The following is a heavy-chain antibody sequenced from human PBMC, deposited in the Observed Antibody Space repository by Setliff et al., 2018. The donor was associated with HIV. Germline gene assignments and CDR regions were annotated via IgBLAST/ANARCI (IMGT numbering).Heavy chain of an antibody. V-gene: IGHV1-3*01. Sequence: ASVKVSCKASGYTFTSYALHWVRQAPGQRLEWMGWINAGNGNTKYLQKFQGRVTITRDTSASTAYMELSSLRSDDTAVYYCASSWSRVPYYGMDVWGQGTTVTVSS. J-gene: IGHJ6*02. CDR1: GYTFTSYA. D-gene: IGHD6-13*01. CDR3: ASSWSRVPYYGMDV. CDR2: INAGNGNT.